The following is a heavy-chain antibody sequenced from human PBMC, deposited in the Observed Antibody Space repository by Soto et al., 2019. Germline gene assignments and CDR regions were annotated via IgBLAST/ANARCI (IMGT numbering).Heavy chain of an antibody. CDR2: INSSSSYT. V-gene: IGHV3-11*03. D-gene: IGHD6-13*01. CDR3: ARIITAAGGRRDFDL. CDR1: GFTFSDYY. J-gene: IGHJ2*01. Sequence: PGGSLRLSCAASGFTFSDYYMSWIRQAPGKGLEWVSYINSSSSYTNYTDSVKGRFTISRDNAKNSLYLQMNSLRAEDTAVYYCARIITAAGGRRDFDLWGRGTLVTVSS.